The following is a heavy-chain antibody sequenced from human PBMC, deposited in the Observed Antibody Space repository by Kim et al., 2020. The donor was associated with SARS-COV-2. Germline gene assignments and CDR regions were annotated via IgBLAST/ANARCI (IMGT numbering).Heavy chain of an antibody. D-gene: IGHD3-3*01. J-gene: IGHJ5*02. CDR2: IYYSGST. CDR1: GGSISSGGYY. CDR3: ARVAYDFWSGYYLSSGWFDP. Sequence: SETLSLTCTVSGGSISSGGYYWSWIRQHPGKGLEWIGYIYYSGSTYYNPSLKSRVTISVDTSKNQFSLKLSSVTAADTAVYYCARVAYDFWSGYYLSSGWFDPWGQGTLVTVSS. V-gene: IGHV4-31*03.